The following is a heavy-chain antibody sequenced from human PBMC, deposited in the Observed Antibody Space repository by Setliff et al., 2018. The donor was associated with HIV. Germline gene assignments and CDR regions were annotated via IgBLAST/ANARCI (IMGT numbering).Heavy chain of an antibody. J-gene: IGHJ6*02. CDR3: SRSPSGYGSGSYYHYYYYGMDV. Sequence: SETLSLTCTVSGGPISSYYWSWIRQPPGKGLEWIGYIYYSGSTNYNPSLKSRVTISVDTSKNQFSLKLSSVTAADTAVYYCSRSPSGYGSGSYYHYYYYGMDVWGQGTTVTVSS. D-gene: IGHD3-10*01. CDR2: IYYSGST. CDR1: GGPISSYY. V-gene: IGHV4-59*01.